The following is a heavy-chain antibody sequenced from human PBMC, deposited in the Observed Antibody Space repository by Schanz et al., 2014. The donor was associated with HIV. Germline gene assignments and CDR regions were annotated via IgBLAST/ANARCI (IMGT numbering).Heavy chain of an antibody. D-gene: IGHD3-3*01. J-gene: IGHJ6*02. CDR1: GFTFSNYA. Sequence: QVQLVESGGGVVQPGRSLRLSCAASGFTFSNYAMHWVRQAPGKGLEWVAGISYDGSTKYYADSVKGRFTVSRDNSKNTLYLQMNSLRTEDTAVYYCAREITIFGVARYGMDVWGQGTTVTVSS. CDR3: AREITIFGVARYGMDV. V-gene: IGHV3-30-3*01. CDR2: ISYDGSTK.